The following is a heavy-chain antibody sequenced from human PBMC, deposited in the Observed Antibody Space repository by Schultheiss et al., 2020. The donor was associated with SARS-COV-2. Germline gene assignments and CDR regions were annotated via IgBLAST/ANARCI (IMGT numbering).Heavy chain of an antibody. CDR1: GFTFGDYA. CDR3: ARGYSYVIY. D-gene: IGHD5-18*01. J-gene: IGHJ4*02. V-gene: IGHV3-7*01. Sequence: GGSLRLSCTASGFTFGDYAMSWFRQAPGKGLEWVANIKLDGSEKNYVGSVKGRFTISRDNARNSLYLQMNSLRAEDTAVYYCARGYSYVIYWGQGTLVTVSS. CDR2: IKLDGSEK.